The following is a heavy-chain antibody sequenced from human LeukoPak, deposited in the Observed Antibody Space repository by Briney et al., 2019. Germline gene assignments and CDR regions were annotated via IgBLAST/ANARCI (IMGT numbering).Heavy chain of an antibody. CDR2: INPNSGGT. CDR3: ARDHHYSSSSFGTVANWFDP. D-gene: IGHD6-13*01. J-gene: IGHJ5*02. CDR1: GYTFTCYY. V-gene: IGHV1-2*02. Sequence: GASVKVSCKASGYTFTCYYMHWVRQAPGQGLEWMGWINPNSGGTNYAQKFQGRVTMTRDTSISTAYMELSRLRSDDTAVYYCARDHHYSSSSFGTVANWFDPWGQGTLVTVSS.